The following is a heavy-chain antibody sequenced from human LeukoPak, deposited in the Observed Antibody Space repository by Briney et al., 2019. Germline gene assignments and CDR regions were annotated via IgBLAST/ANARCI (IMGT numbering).Heavy chain of an antibody. Sequence: TGGSLRLPCAASGFTFSSYAMHWVRQAPGKGLEWVAVISYDGSNKYYADSVKGQFTISRDNSKNTLYLQMNSLRAEDTAVYYCAKDLGYCSSTSCYPGDYWGQGTLVTVSS. D-gene: IGHD2-2*01. J-gene: IGHJ4*02. CDR1: GFTFSSYA. CDR3: AKDLGYCSSTSCYPGDY. CDR2: ISYDGSNK. V-gene: IGHV3-30-3*01.